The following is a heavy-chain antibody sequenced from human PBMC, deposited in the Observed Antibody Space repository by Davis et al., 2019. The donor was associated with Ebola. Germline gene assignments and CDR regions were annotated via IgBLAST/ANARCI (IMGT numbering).Heavy chain of an antibody. Sequence: GGSLRLSCAASGFTFSSNNMHWVRQAPGKGLEWVAIILYDGRNKDYADPVKGRFTISRDNSKNAMYLQMYSLRPEDTAVYYCVKDFSWGFDYWGQGILVTVSS. CDR2: ILYDGRNK. J-gene: IGHJ4*02. CDR3: VKDFSWGFDY. D-gene: IGHD7-27*01. V-gene: IGHV3-30*02. CDR1: GFTFSSNN.